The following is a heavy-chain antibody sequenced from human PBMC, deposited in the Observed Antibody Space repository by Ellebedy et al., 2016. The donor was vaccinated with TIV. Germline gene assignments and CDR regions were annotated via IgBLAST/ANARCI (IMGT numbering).Heavy chain of an antibody. V-gene: IGHV1-58*02. CDR3: AAGAGVTTFMDV. Sequence: AASVKVSCKASGYTFTSYAMHWVRQAPGQRLEWIGWIVVGSGNTNYAQKFQERVTITRDMSTSTAYMELSSLRSEDTAVYYCAAGAGVTTFMDVWGQGTTVTVSS. CDR2: IVVGSGNT. CDR1: GYTFTSYA. J-gene: IGHJ6*02. D-gene: IGHD4-17*01.